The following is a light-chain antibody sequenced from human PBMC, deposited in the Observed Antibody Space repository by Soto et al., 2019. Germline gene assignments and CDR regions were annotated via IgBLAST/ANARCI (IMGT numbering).Light chain of an antibody. CDR1: SSDVGAYNY. J-gene: IGLJ2*01. Sequence: QSALTQPASVSGSPGQSITISCTGTSSDVGAYNYVSWYQQHPGKAPKLMIYNVNNRPSGVSNRFSGSKSGSTASLTISGLQGEDEADYYCSSYTTTSTVIFGGGTKVTVL. CDR3: SSYTTTSTVI. CDR2: NVN. V-gene: IGLV2-14*01.